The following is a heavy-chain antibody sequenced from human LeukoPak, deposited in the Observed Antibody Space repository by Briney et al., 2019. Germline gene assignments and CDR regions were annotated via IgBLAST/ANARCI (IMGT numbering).Heavy chain of an antibody. D-gene: IGHD2-2*02. J-gene: IGHJ3*02. Sequence: SETLSLTCAVYGGSFSGYYWSWIRQPPGKGLEWIGEINHSGSTNYNPSRKSRVTISVDTSKNQFSLTLSSVTAADTAVYYCARAPLVVVPAAIRDAFDIWGQGTMVTVSS. CDR2: INHSGST. CDR1: GGSFSGYY. CDR3: ARAPLVVVPAAIRDAFDI. V-gene: IGHV4-34*01.